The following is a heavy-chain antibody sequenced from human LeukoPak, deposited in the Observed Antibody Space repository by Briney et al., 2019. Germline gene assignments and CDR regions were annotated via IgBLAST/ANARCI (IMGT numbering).Heavy chain of an antibody. CDR3: TRGSEYQLPSADC. CDR1: GFTFDEHA. Sequence: PGGSLRLSCTASGFTFDEHAMSWVRQAPGKGLEWVAFIKSNVYGGTTEYAASVKGRFTISRDGSKSIAYLQMNSLLTEDTAMYYCTRGSEYQLPSADCWGQGTLVTVSS. J-gene: IGHJ4*02. D-gene: IGHD2-2*01. V-gene: IGHV3-49*04. CDR2: IKSNVYGGTT.